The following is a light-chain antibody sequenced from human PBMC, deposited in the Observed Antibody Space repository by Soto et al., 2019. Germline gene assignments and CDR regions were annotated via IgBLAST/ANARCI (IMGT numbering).Light chain of an antibody. CDR3: QQYGGSPRT. J-gene: IGKJ1*01. CDR1: QSVSSNY. Sequence: EIVLTQSPGTLSLSPGERVTLSCRASQSVSSNYLAWYQQKSGQAPRLLIYGASSRATGIPDRFSGSGSGTDFTLTISRLEPEDFAVYYCQQYGGSPRTFGQGTKVEIK. CDR2: GAS. V-gene: IGKV3-20*01.